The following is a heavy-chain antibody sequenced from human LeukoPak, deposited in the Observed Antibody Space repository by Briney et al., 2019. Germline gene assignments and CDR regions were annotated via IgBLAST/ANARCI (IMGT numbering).Heavy chain of an antibody. CDR3: ARSAEVVVAMVRGVIPFDY. V-gene: IGHV1-69*13. J-gene: IGHJ4*02. Sequence: ASVKVSCKASGYTFTSYGISWVRQAPGQGLEWMGGIIPIFGTANYAQKFQGRVTITADESTSTAYMELSSLRSEDTAVYYCARSAEVVVAMVRGVIPFDYWGQGTLVTVSS. CDR2: IIPIFGTA. CDR1: GYTFTSYG. D-gene: IGHD3-10*01.